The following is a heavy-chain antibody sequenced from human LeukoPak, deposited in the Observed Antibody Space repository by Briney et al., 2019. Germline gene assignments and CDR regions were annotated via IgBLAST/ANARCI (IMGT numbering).Heavy chain of an antibody. Sequence: GGSLRLSCAASGFTVSSNYMSWVRQAPGKGLEWVSVIDSGGSTYDADSVKGRFTISRDNSKNTLYLQMNSLRAEDTAVYYCADNYWFDPWGQGTLVTVSS. D-gene: IGHD1-1*01. CDR2: IDSGGST. CDR3: ADNYWFDP. V-gene: IGHV3-53*01. CDR1: GFTVSSNY. J-gene: IGHJ5*02.